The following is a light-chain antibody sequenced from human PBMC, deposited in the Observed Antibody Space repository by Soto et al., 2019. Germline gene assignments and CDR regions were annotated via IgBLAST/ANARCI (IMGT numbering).Light chain of an antibody. Sequence: QSVLTQPASVSGSPGQSITISCTGTSSDVGGYNYVSWYKQHPGKAPKLMIFDVSNRPSGVSNRFSGSKSGNTASLTISGLQAEDEADYYCSSYTSSSTLVFGGGTKVTVL. CDR1: SSDVGGYNY. CDR2: DVS. CDR3: SSYTSSSTLV. V-gene: IGLV2-14*01. J-gene: IGLJ2*01.